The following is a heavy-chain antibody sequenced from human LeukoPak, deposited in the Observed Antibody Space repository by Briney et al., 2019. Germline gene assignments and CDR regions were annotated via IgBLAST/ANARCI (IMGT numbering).Heavy chain of an antibody. CDR2: IYYSGSA. Sequence: SETLSLTCTVSGGSISSSSYYWGWIRQPPGKGLEWIGSIYYSGSAYYNPSLKSRVTVSVDNSKNQFSLKLSSVTAADTAVYYCAKMTPVTSFQLLVLDSWGPGTLVTISS. CDR3: AKMTPVTSFQLLVLDS. D-gene: IGHD4-11*01. V-gene: IGHV4-39*07. J-gene: IGHJ4*02. CDR1: GGSISSSSYY.